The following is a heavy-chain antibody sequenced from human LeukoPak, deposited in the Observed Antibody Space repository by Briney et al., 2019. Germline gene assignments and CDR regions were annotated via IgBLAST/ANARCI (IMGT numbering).Heavy chain of an antibody. V-gene: IGHV3-23*01. CDR1: GFTFSSYA. Sequence: GGSLRLPCAASGFTFSSYAMSWVRQAPGKGLEWVSAISGSGGSTYYADSVKGRFTISRDNSKNTLYLQMNSLRAEDTAVYYCAKLIVGATDNWFDPWGQGTLVTVSS. CDR3: AKLIVGATDNWFDP. J-gene: IGHJ5*02. CDR2: ISGSGGST. D-gene: IGHD1-26*01.